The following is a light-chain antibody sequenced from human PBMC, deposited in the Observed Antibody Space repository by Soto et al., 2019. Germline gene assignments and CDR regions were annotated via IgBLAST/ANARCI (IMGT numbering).Light chain of an antibody. CDR1: QSVSSN. V-gene: IGKV3D-15*01. CDR2: GAS. Sequence: EIEMTQSPATLTVTQGARSTLSCRASQSVSSNLAWYQQKPGQAPRLLIYGASSRATGIPDRFSGRGSGTYFSLTISRLEPEDFAVYYCQQYAGSVGGGTKVDI. J-gene: IGKJ4*01. CDR3: QQYAGS.